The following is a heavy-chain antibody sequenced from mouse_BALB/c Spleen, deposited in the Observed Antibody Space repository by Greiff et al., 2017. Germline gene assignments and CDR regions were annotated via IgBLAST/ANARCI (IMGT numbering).Heavy chain of an antibody. V-gene: IGHV1-69*01. Sequence: QVQLQQPGAELVMPGASVKMSCKASGYTFTDYWMHWVKQRPGQGLEWIGAIDTSDSYTSYNQKFKGKATLTVDESSSTAYMQLSSLTSEDSAVYYCARGNYEGDYAMDYWGQGTSVTVSS. CDR3: ARGNYEGDYAMDY. CDR1: GYTFTDYW. CDR2: IDTSDSYT. D-gene: IGHD2-1*01. J-gene: IGHJ4*01.